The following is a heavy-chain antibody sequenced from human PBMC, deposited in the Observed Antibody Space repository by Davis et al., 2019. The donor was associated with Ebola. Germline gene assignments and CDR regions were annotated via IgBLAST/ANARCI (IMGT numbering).Heavy chain of an antibody. CDR3: ARDLGHRDNAFDI. D-gene: IGHD2-15*01. CDR2: ISRSSNYI. J-gene: IGHJ3*02. Sequence: GESLKISCAASGFTSSSYSLNWVRQAPGKGLEWVSSISRSSNYIYYEDSVKGRFTVSRDNAKNSLYLQMNSLRAEDTAVYYCARDLGHRDNAFDIWGQGTMVTVSS. CDR1: GFTSSSYS. V-gene: IGHV3-21*01.